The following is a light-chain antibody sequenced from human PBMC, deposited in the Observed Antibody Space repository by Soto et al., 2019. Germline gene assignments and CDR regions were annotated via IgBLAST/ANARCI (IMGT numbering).Light chain of an antibody. CDR3: NTDTNSIPLGVI. J-gene: IGLJ2*01. Sequence: QSALTQPASVSGSPGQSITISCTGTSSDVGGHNYVSWYQHHPGKAPMLMIYDVTNRPSGVSNRFSGSKAGNTASLTISGLQAEDDADYYCNTDTNSIPLGVIFGGGTKVTVL. CDR1: SSDVGGHNY. V-gene: IGLV2-14*03. CDR2: DVT.